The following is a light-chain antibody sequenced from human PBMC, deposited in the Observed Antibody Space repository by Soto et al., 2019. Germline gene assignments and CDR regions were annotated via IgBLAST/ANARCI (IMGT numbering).Light chain of an antibody. CDR3: VLYMGSGIWV. CDR1: SGSVSTSYY. CDR2: STS. Sequence: QTVVTQEPSFSVSPGRTVTLTCGLNSGSVSTSYYPSWYQQTPGQAPHTLIYSTSTRSSGVPDRFSGSILGNKAALTITGAQADDESDYYCVLYMGSGIWVFGGGTKLTVL. V-gene: IGLV8-61*01. J-gene: IGLJ3*02.